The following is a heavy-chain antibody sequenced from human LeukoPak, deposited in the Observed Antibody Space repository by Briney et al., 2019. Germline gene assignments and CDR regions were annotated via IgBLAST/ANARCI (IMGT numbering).Heavy chain of an antibody. CDR1: GFTFSSYS. Sequence: GGSLRLSCAASGFTFSSYSMNWVRQAPGKGLEWVSYISSSGSAIYYADSVEGRFTISRDNSKNTMNLQMNSLRAEDTAVYYCAKDPNGDYIGAFDMRGQGTMVTVSS. CDR2: ISSSGSAI. D-gene: IGHD4-17*01. CDR3: AKDPNGDYIGAFDM. J-gene: IGHJ3*02. V-gene: IGHV3-48*01.